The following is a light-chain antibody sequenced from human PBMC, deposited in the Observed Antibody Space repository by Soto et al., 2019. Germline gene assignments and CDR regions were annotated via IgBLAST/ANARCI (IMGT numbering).Light chain of an antibody. CDR2: ANN. CDR3: QSYDISLSASV. CDR1: NSSIGAGYA. V-gene: IGLV1-40*01. Sequence: QAVVTQPPSVSGAPGQRVTISCTGSNSSIGAGYAVHWYQQLPGTAPRLLIYANNIRPSGVPDRLSGSRSGTSASLAITGLQADDEAYYYCQSYDISLSASVFGGGTKVTVL. J-gene: IGLJ2*01.